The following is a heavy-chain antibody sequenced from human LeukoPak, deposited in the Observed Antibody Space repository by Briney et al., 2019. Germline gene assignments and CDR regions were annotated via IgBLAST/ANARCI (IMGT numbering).Heavy chain of an antibody. CDR3: ARGTKRGYSYGYESDAFDI. J-gene: IGHJ3*02. CDR1: GGSISSYS. CDR2: IYYSGSA. Sequence: PSETLSLTCTVSGGSISSYSWSWIRQPPGKELEDIGYIYYSGSANYNPSLKSRVTISVDTSKNQFSLKLRSVTAADTAVYYCARGTKRGYSYGYESDAFDIWGQGTMVTVSS. D-gene: IGHD5-18*01. V-gene: IGHV4-59*01.